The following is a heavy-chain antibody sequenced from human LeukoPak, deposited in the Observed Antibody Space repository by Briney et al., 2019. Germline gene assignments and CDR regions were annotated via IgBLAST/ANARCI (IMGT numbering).Heavy chain of an antibody. CDR1: GFTFDDYA. CDR2: ISWNSGSI. V-gene: IGHV3-9*03. CDR3: AKSVAALTGNDAFDI. D-gene: IGHD3-9*01. J-gene: IGHJ3*02. Sequence: HSGGSLRLSCAGSGFTFDDYAMHWVRQAPGKGLEWVSGISWNSGSIGYADSVKGRFTISRDNAKNSLYLQMNSLRAEDMALYYCAKSVAALTGNDAFDIWGQGTMVTVSS.